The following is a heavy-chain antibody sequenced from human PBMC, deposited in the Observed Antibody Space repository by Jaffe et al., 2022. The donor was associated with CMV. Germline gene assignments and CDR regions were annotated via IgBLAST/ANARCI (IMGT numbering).Heavy chain of an antibody. CDR3: AKTNSGVLVSAAMEVGSDH. CDR1: GFSFSAFV. J-gene: IGHJ4*02. Sequence: EVQLVQSGGGLVQPGGSLRLSCAASGFSFSAFVMMWVRQVPGKGLEWVSGINNNGGTTYYADSVKGRFTVSRDNSKNTLYLQLSRVRANDTAVYYCAKTNSGVLVSAAMEVGSDHWGQGTLVTVSS. D-gene: IGHD2-2*01. CDR2: INNNGGTT. V-gene: IGHV3-23*04.